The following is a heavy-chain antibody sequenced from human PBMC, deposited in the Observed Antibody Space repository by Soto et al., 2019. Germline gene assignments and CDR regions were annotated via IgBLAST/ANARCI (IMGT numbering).Heavy chain of an antibody. D-gene: IGHD4-17*01. CDR2: ISGSGGST. J-gene: IGHJ4*02. CDR1: GFTFSSYA. Sequence: GSLRLSCAASGFTFSSYAMSWVRQAPGKGLEWVSAISGSGGSTYYADSVKGRFTISRDNSKNTLYLQMNSLRAEDTAVYYCAKLTYDYGELDYWGQGTLVTVSS. CDR3: AKLTYDYGELDY. V-gene: IGHV3-23*01.